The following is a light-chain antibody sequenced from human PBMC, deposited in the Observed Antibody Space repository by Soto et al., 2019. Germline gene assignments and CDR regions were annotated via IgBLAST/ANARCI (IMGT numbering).Light chain of an antibody. Sequence: EVVLTQSPVTLSLSPGERATLSCRASQSFRGLLAWYQQKPGQAHRLLIYDAYNRATGIPPRFSGSGSGTDFTLTISSLEPEDSAVYYCQQRHMWPITFGQGTRLEI. CDR2: DAY. V-gene: IGKV3-11*01. J-gene: IGKJ5*01. CDR3: QQRHMWPIT. CDR1: QSFRGL.